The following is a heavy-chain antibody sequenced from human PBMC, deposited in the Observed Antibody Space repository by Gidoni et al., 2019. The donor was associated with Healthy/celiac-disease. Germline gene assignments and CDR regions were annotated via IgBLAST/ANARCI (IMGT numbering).Heavy chain of an antibody. D-gene: IGHD6-13*01. V-gene: IGHV1-46*01. CDR2: INPSGGST. CDR3: ARGAERGIAAADLGYGMDV. CDR1: GYTFTSYY. Sequence: QVQLVQSGAEVKKPGASVKVSCKASGYTFTSYYMHWVRQAPGQGLEWMGIINPSGGSTSYAQKFQGRVTMTRDTSTSTVYMELSSLRSEDTAVYYCARGAERGIAAADLGYGMDVWGQGTTVTVSS. J-gene: IGHJ6*02.